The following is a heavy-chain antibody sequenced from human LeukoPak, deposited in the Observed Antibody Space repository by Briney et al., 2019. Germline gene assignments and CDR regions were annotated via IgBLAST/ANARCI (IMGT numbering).Heavy chain of an antibody. CDR2: INWNGGST. J-gene: IGHJ6*03. CDR1: GFTFSSYA. D-gene: IGHD4-17*01. Sequence: GGSPRLSCVVSGFTFSSYAMSWVRQAPGKGLEWVSGINWNGGSTGYADSVKGRFTISRDNAKNSLYLQMNSLRAEDTALYYCAREARDLTVTTEGDYYYYMDVWSKGTTVTVSS. CDR3: AREARDLTVTTEGDYYYYMDV. V-gene: IGHV3-20*04.